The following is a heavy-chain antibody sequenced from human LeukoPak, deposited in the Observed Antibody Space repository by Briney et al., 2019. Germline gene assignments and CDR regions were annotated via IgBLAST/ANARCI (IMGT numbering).Heavy chain of an antibody. D-gene: IGHD2-2*01. Sequence: GASVKVSCKASGYTFTGYYMHWVRQAPGQGLEWMGRINPNSGGTNYAQKFQGRVTMTRDTSISTAYMELSRLRSDDTAVYYCASLSCSSTSCSPRGYYYYYHGMDVWGQGTTVTVSS. CDR3: ASLSCSSTSCSPRGYYYYYHGMDV. CDR1: GYTFTGYY. J-gene: IGHJ6*02. CDR2: INPNSGGT. V-gene: IGHV1-2*06.